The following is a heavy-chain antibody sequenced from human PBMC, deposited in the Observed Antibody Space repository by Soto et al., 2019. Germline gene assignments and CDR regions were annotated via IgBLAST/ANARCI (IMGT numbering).Heavy chain of an antibody. D-gene: IGHD3-10*01. Sequence: VESLKISCKGSGYSFTSYWIWWCLEMPVKGLEWMGIIYPGDSDTRYSPSFQGQVTISADKSISTAYLQWSSLKASDTAMYYCAIIYSRGSRGAFDIWGQGTMVTVSS. CDR3: AIIYSRGSRGAFDI. CDR1: GYSFTSYW. V-gene: IGHV5-51*01. J-gene: IGHJ3*02. CDR2: IYPGDSDT.